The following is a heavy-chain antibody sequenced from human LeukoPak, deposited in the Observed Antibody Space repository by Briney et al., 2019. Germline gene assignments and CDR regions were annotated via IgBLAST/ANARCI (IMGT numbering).Heavy chain of an antibody. D-gene: IGHD3-3*01. CDR3: ATTRFLEWSRTGYYYGMDV. V-gene: IGHV1-46*01. CDR2: INPSGGST. CDR1: GYTFTSYY. Sequence: ASVKVSCTASGYTFTSYYMHWVRQAPGQGLEWMGIINPSGGSTSYAQKFQGRVTMTRDTSTSTVYMELSSLRSEDTAVCYCATTRFLEWSRTGYYYGMDVWGQGTTVTVSS. J-gene: IGHJ6*02.